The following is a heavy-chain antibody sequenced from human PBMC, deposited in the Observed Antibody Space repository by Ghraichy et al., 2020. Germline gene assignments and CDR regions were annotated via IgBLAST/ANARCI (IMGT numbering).Heavy chain of an antibody. Sequence: GGSLRLSCAASGFTFSSYAMSWVRQAPGKGLEWVSALSDSGGSTYFADSVKGRFTISRDTSKNTLYLQMNSLRADDTAVYYCAKEKSTTVTPLGVFDYWGQGTLVTVSS. J-gene: IGHJ4*02. D-gene: IGHD4-17*01. CDR2: LSDSGGST. CDR3: AKEKSTTVTPLGVFDY. CDR1: GFTFSSYA. V-gene: IGHV3-23*01.